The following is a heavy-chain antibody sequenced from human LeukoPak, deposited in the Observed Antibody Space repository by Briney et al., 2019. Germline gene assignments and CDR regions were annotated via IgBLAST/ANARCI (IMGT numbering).Heavy chain of an antibody. CDR1: GGTFSSYA. J-gene: IGHJ4*02. D-gene: IGHD4-17*01. V-gene: IGHV1-69*04. CDR2: IIPILGIA. CDR3: ARDFQQAYGDYGDYFDY. Sequence: GASVKVSCKVSGGTFSSYAISWVRQAPGQGLEWMGRIIPILGIANYAQKFQGRVTITADKSTSTAYMELSSLRSEDTAVYYCARDFQQAYGDYGDYFDYWGQGTLVTVSS.